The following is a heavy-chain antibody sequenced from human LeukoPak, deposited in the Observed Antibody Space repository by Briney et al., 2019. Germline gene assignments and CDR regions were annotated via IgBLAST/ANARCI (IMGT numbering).Heavy chain of an antibody. D-gene: IGHD5-12*01. V-gene: IGHV1-8*03. Sequence: ASVKVSCKASGYTFTSYDINWVRQATGQGLEWMGWVNPNSGNTGYAQKFQGRVTITRNTSISTAYMELSSLRSEDTAVYYCARGSEPMGGLRFTSWGQGTLVTVSS. CDR1: GYTFTSYD. J-gene: IGHJ4*02. CDR3: ARGSEPMGGLRFTS. CDR2: VNPNSGNT.